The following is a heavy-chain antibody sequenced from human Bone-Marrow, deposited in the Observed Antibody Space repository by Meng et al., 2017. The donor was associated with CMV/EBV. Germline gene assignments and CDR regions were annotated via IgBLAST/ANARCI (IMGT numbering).Heavy chain of an antibody. J-gene: IGHJ5*02. Sequence: LSLTCAASGFAFSRYEMNWVRQAPGKGLEWVSYISVGGSTIYYTDSVKGRFTISRDNAKNSLYLQMNSLRAEDTAVYYCARDRIWELGYCSSTSCYAGDWFDPWGQGALVTVSS. CDR1: GFAFSRYE. CDR3: ARDRIWELGYCSSTSCYAGDWFDP. D-gene: IGHD2-2*01. V-gene: IGHV3-48*03. CDR2: ISVGGSTI.